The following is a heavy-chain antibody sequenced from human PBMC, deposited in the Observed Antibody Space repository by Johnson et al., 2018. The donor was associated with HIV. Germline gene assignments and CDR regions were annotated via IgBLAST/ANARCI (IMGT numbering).Heavy chain of an antibody. J-gene: IGHJ3*02. CDR1: GFTFSSYG. CDR3: AKVSGGEIVRWDI. Sequence: QVQLVESGGGVVQPGGSLRLSCAASGFTFSSYGMHWVRQAPGKGLEWVAFIRYDGSNKYYADSVKGRFTISRDNSKNTLYLQMNSLRAEDTAVYYCAKVSGGEIVRWDIWGQGTMVTVSS. V-gene: IGHV3-30*02. D-gene: IGHD3-10*01. CDR2: IRYDGSNK.